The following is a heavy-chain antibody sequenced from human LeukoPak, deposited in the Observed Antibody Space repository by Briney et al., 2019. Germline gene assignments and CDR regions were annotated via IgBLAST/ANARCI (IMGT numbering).Heavy chain of an antibody. CDR3: ARDSVSGSLGY. V-gene: IGHV3-30-3*01. CDR2: ISYDGSNK. J-gene: IGHJ4*02. Sequence: GGSLRLSCAASGFTFSSHWMHWVRQAPGKGLEWVAVISYDGSNKYYADSVKGRFTISRDNSKNTLYLQMNSLRAEDTAMYYCARDSVSGSLGYWGQGTLVTVSS. CDR1: GFTFSSHW. D-gene: IGHD6-19*01.